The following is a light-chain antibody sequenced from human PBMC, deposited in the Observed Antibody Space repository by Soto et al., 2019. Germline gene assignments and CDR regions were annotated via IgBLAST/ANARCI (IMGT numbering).Light chain of an antibody. Sequence: QSVLTQPASVSGSPGQSVTISCTGTSSDVGGYNYVSWYQHHPGKAPKLMIYEVSNRPSGVSNRFSGSKSGNTASLTTSGLQAEDEADYYCSSYTSISTYVFGTGTKVTVL. V-gene: IGLV2-14*01. J-gene: IGLJ1*01. CDR2: EVS. CDR3: SSYTSISTYV. CDR1: SSDVGGYNY.